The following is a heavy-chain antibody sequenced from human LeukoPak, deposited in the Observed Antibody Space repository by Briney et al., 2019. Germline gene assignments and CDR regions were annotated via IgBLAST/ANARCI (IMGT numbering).Heavy chain of an antibody. D-gene: IGHD5-18*01. Sequence: GGSLRLSCAASGFTFSSYAMSWVRQAPGKGLEWVSAISGSGGSTYYADPVKGRFTISRDNSKNTLYLQMNSLRAEDAAVYYCAKVSTNTAMAHFDYWGQGTLVTVSS. V-gene: IGHV3-23*01. CDR2: ISGSGGST. CDR1: GFTFSSYA. J-gene: IGHJ4*02. CDR3: AKVSTNTAMAHFDY.